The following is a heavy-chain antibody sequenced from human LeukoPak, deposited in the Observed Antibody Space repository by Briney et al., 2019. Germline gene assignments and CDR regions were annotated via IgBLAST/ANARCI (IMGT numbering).Heavy chain of an antibody. J-gene: IGHJ4*02. D-gene: IGHD3-22*01. V-gene: IGHV1-2*02. Sequence: ASVKVSCKASGYTFTGYYMHWVRQAPGQGLEWMGWINPNSGGTNYAQKFQGRVTMTRDTSISTAYMELSRLRSDDTAVYYCARDGYYYGLNFDYWGQGTLVTVSS. CDR3: ARDGYYYGLNFDY. CDR2: INPNSGGT. CDR1: GYTFTGYY.